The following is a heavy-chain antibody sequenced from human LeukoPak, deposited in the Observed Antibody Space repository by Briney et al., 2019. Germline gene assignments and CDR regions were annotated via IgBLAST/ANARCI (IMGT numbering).Heavy chain of an antibody. V-gene: IGHV1-3*03. J-gene: IGHJ4*02. Sequence: ASVKVSCKASGYTFTSYAMHWVRQAPGQRLEWMGWINAGNGNTKYSQEFQGRVTITRDTSASTAYMELSSLRSEDMAVYYCASSSLAYCGGDCWVFDYWGQGTLVTVSS. CDR3: ASSSLAYCGGDCWVFDY. CDR2: INAGNGNT. D-gene: IGHD2-21*02. CDR1: GYTFTSYA.